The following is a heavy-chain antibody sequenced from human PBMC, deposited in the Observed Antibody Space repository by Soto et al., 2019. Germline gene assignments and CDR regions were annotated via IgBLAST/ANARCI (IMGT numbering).Heavy chain of an antibody. CDR2: ISAYNGNT. CDR3: ARDAGMAAAGPDNWFDP. D-gene: IGHD6-13*01. Sequence: ASVKVSCKASGYTFTIYDISWVRQAPGQGLEWMGWISAYNGNTNYAQKLQGRVTMTTDTSTSTAYMELRSLRSDDTAVYYCARDAGMAAAGPDNWFDPWGQGTLVTVSS. CDR1: GYTFTIYD. V-gene: IGHV1-18*01. J-gene: IGHJ5*02.